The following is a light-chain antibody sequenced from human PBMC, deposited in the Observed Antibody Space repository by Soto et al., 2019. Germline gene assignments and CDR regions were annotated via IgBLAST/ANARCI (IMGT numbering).Light chain of an antibody. J-gene: IGKJ2*01. Sequence: EVVMTQSPATLSVSPGDRATLSCRASQSVDTNVAWYQQKPGQAPRLLVYGASTRATGIPARFTGFVSGTDFTLTIRGLQSDDFAVYYCQQDYNWPPYTVAQGTKLQI. CDR2: GAS. CDR1: QSVDTN. V-gene: IGKV3-15*01. CDR3: QQDYNWPPYT.